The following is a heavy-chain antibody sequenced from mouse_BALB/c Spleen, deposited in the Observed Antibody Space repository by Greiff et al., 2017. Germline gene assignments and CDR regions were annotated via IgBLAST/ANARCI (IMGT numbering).Heavy chain of an antibody. J-gene: IGHJ3*01. V-gene: IGHV1-4*01. CDR3: ARSGYGNGWFAY. Sequence: VQLQQSGAELAIPGASVKMSCKASGYTFTSYTMHWVKQRPGQGLEWIGYINPSSGYTNYNQKFKDKATLTADKSSSTAYMQLSSLTSEDSAVYYCARSGYGNGWFAYWGQGTLVTVSA. D-gene: IGHD2-10*02. CDR2: INPSSGYT. CDR1: GYTFTSYT.